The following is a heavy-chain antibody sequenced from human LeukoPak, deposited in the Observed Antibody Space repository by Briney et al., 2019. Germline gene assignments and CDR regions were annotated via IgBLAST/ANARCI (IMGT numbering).Heavy chain of an antibody. V-gene: IGHV4-59*01. Sequence: SETLFLTCTVSGGSISSYYWSWIRQPPGKGLEWIGYIYYSGSTNYNPSLKSRVTISVDTSKNQFSLKLSSVTAADTAVYYCARVGLGYCSSTSCLRRQYYYYYYMDVWGKGTTVTVSS. CDR1: GGSISSYY. CDR3: ARVGLGYCSSTSCLRRQYYYYYYMDV. CDR2: IYYSGST. D-gene: IGHD2-2*01. J-gene: IGHJ6*03.